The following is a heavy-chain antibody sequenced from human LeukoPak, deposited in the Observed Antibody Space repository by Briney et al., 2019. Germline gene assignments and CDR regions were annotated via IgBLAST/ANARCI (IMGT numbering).Heavy chain of an antibody. D-gene: IGHD1-14*01. CDR3: AKSRSPGFDY. J-gene: IGHJ4*02. CDR2: ISSENTYI. CDR1: GFTFSRYT. Sequence: GGSLRLSCEASGFTFSRYTMNWVRHIPGKGLEWVSSISSENTYIYYADSLKGRFTISRDNAKNSLYLQMNSLRAEDTAVYYCAKSRSPGFDYWGQGTLVTVSS. V-gene: IGHV3-21*04.